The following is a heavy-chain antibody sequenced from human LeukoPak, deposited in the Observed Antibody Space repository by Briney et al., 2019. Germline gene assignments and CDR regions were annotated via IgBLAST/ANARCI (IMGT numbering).Heavy chain of an antibody. D-gene: IGHD3-10*01. J-gene: IGHJ4*02. Sequence: PSETLSLTCTVSDDSITIYYWSWIRQPPGKGLEWIGYIDHTGITNYNPSLNSRVTISRDTSKNHFSLELSSATAADTAVYYCARRTVRGVIKYWDQGTLVTVSS. V-gene: IGHV4-59*01. CDR2: IDHTGIT. CDR3: ARRTVRGVIKY. CDR1: DDSITIYY.